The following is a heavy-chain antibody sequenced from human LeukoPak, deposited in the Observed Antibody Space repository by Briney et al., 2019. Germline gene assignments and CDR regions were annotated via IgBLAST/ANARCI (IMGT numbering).Heavy chain of an antibody. CDR3: AREDASGLDY. J-gene: IGHJ4*02. D-gene: IGHD6-19*01. CDR1: GFTFSSYG. CDR2: IRYDGSNK. V-gene: IGHV3-30*02. Sequence: GGSLRLSCAASGFTFSSYGMHWVRQAPGKGLEWVAFIRYDGSNKYYADSVKGRFTISRDNAKNSLYLQMNSLRAEDTALYYCAREDASGLDYWGQGTLVTVSS.